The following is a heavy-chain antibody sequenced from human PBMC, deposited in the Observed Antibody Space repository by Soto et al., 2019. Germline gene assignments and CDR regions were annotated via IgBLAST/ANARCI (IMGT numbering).Heavy chain of an antibody. J-gene: IGHJ6*02. V-gene: IGHV4-30-2*03. Sequence: PTETLSLTCAVSGGSISSGGYSWSWIRQPPGKGLEWIGYIYYSGSTYYNPSLKSRVTISVDTSKNQFSLKLSSVTAADTAVYYCARQNYDILTGHYYYYGMDVWGQGTTVTVSS. CDR3: ARQNYDILTGHYYYYGMDV. CDR1: GGSISSGGYS. D-gene: IGHD3-9*01. CDR2: IYYSGST.